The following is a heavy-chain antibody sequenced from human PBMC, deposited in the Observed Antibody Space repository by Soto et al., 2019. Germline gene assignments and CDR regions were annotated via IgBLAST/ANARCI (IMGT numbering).Heavy chain of an antibody. V-gene: IGHV4-30-2*01. Sequence: QLQLQESGSGLVKPSQTLSLSCDVAGGSTSSGDFSWSWIRQPPGKGLEWIGSIYHSGSTYHNSSLKSRVTISEDRSKNQFSLRLSSVTAADTAVYYCARVMQAVDNYWYFDLWGRGTLVTVSS. CDR3: ARVMQAVDNYWYFDL. J-gene: IGHJ2*01. D-gene: IGHD2-21*01. CDR1: GGSTSSGDFS. CDR2: IYHSGST.